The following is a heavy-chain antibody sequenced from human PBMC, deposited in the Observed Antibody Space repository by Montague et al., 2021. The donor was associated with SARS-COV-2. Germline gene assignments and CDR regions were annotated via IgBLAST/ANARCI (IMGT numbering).Heavy chain of an antibody. V-gene: IGHV4-59*01. Sequence: ETLSLTCTVSGGSISPYYWTWIRQPPGKGLEWIGYIYYTGNTKYKPSLKSRVTISVDTSKNQFSLNLKSVTAADTAVYYCARDRGRYFDSGSYNWLDSWGQGRLVTVSS. CDR3: ARDRGRYFDSGSYNWLDS. CDR2: IYYTGNT. CDR1: GGSISPYY. D-gene: IGHD3-10*01. J-gene: IGHJ5*01.